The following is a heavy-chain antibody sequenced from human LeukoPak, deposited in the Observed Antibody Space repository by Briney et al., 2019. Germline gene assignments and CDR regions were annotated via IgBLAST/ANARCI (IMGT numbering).Heavy chain of an antibody. CDR3: ARDTTVTMSGHAY. CDR2: IFTHNGHT. J-gene: IGHJ4*02. CDR1: GYAFSRYG. Sequence: ASVKVSCKASGYAFSRYGISWVRQAPGQGLEWMGWIFTHNGHTNYAQKHQGRVTMTTDTFTSTAYMELRSLRSDDTAVYYCARDTTVTMSGHAYWGQGTLVTVSS. V-gene: IGHV1-18*01. D-gene: IGHD4/OR15-4a*01.